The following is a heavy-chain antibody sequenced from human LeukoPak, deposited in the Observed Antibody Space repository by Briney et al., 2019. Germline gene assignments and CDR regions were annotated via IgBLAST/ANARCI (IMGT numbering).Heavy chain of an antibody. D-gene: IGHD4-17*01. CDR1: GFTFSSYA. Sequence: GGSLRLSCAASGFTFSSYAISWVRQAPGKGLEWVSAISGSGGSTYYADSVKGRFTISRDNSKNTLYLQMNSLRAEDTAVYYCARYDYGDYYKYWGQGTLVTVSS. CDR2: ISGSGGST. V-gene: IGHV3-23*01. CDR3: ARYDYGDYYKY. J-gene: IGHJ4*02.